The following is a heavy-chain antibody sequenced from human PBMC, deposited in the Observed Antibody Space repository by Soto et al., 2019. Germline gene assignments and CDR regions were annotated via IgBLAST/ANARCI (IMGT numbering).Heavy chain of an antibody. CDR1: GFTFSSYS. CDR3: AREGHDYGDYIDAFDI. CDR2: ISSSSSTI. J-gene: IGHJ3*02. Sequence: EVQLVESGGGLVQPGGSLRLSCAASGFTFSSYSMNWVRQAPGKGLEWVSYISSSSSTIYYAGSVKGRFTISRDNAKNSLYLQMNSLRAEDTAVYYCAREGHDYGDYIDAFDIWGQGTMVTVSS. D-gene: IGHD4-17*01. V-gene: IGHV3-48*01.